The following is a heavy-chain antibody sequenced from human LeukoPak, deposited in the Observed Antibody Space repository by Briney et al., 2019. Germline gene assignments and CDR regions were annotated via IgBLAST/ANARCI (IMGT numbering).Heavy chain of an antibody. CDR2: INTHNGNT. Sequence: GASVKVSCKVSGYNFDKFGIAWVRQAPGQGLEWMGWINTHNGNTKYAQQYQGRVTMTTDTSTSTVYMELRSLRSDDTAVYFCARDTPQHLKRYDYWGQGTQVTVSS. D-gene: IGHD6-13*01. CDR1: GYNFDKFG. J-gene: IGHJ4*02. CDR3: ARDTPQHLKRYDY. V-gene: IGHV1-18*01.